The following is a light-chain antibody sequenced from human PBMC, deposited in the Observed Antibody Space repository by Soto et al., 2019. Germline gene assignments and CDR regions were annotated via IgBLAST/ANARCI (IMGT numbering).Light chain of an antibody. CDR1: LSVNKF. Sequence: DIQMTQSPSSLSASVGDRVTITCRASLSVNKFLNWYQQKPGRAPTLLVYKASTLQDGVPSRFSGSESGTHFTLTINSLQPGDSATYYCQQTYSTPQTFGRGTTVEVK. V-gene: IGKV1-39*01. J-gene: IGKJ1*01. CDR3: QQTYSTPQT. CDR2: KAS.